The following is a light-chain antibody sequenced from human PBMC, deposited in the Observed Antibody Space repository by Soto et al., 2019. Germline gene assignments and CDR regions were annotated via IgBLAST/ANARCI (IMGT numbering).Light chain of an antibody. CDR3: SSYTGGNPAYV. V-gene: IGLV2-8*01. CDR1: SSDVGGYDY. Sequence: VLTPPPSASGSPGQSVTISCTGTSSDVGGYDYVSWYQQHPGKAPKLMIYEVTIRPSGVSDRFSGSKSGNTASLTVSGLQAEDEADYYCSSYTGGNPAYVFGTGTKVTVL. J-gene: IGLJ1*01. CDR2: EVT.